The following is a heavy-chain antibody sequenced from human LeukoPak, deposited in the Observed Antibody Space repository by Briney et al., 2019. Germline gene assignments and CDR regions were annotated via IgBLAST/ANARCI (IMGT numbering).Heavy chain of an antibody. CDR1: GFTFSSYA. CDR3: AKGARSTSDYYYGMDV. Sequence: GGSLRLSCAASGFTFSSYAMSWVRQAPGKGLEWVSAISGSGGSTYYADFVKGRFTISRDNSKNTLYLQMNSLRAEDTAVYYCAKGARSTSDYYYGMDVWGQGTTVTVSS. J-gene: IGHJ6*02. CDR2: ISGSGGST. D-gene: IGHD2-2*01. V-gene: IGHV3-23*01.